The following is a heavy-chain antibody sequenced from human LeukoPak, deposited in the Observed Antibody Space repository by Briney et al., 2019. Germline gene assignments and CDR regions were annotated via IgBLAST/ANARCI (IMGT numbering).Heavy chain of an antibody. CDR1: GFTFSSYA. V-gene: IGHV3-23*01. CDR3: AKSLFGRDIVVVPAAMPPFDYLGMDV. Sequence: GGSLRLSCAASGFTFSSYAMSWVRQAPGKGLEWVSAISGSGGSTYYADSVKGRFTISRDNSKNTLYLQMNSLRAEDTAVYYCAKSLFGRDIVVVPAAMPPFDYLGMDVRGQGTTVTVSS. D-gene: IGHD2-2*01. J-gene: IGHJ6*02. CDR2: ISGSGGST.